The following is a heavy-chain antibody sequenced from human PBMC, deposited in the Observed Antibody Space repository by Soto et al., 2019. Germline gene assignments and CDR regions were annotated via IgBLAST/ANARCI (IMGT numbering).Heavy chain of an antibody. D-gene: IGHD3-10*01. Sequence: EVQLVESGGGLVQPGGSLRLSCAASGFTFSSYSMNWVRQAPGKGLEWVSYISSSSSTIYYADSAKGRFTISRDNAKNSLYLQMDSLRDEDTAVYYCASHRPRGGERNMNGLWGYWGQGTLVTVSS. V-gene: IGHV3-48*02. CDR3: ASHRPRGGERNMNGLWGY. CDR2: ISSSSSTI. J-gene: IGHJ4*02. CDR1: GFTFSSYS.